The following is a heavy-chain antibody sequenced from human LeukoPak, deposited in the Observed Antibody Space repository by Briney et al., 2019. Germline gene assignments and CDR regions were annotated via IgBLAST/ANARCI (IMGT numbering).Heavy chain of an antibody. J-gene: IGHJ6*03. CDR1: GGSISNSGYY. Sequence: PSETLSLTCTVSGGSISNSGYYWGWIRQPPGKGLEWIGSIYYSGSTYYNPSLKSRVTISVDTSKNQFSLKLSSVTAADTAVYYCATKNYYYYYMDVWGKGTTATVSS. CDR2: IYYSGST. V-gene: IGHV4-39*01. CDR3: ATKNYYYYYMDV.